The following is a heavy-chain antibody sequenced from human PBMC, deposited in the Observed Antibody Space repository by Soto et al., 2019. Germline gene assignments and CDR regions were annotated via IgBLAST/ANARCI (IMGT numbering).Heavy chain of an antibody. CDR3: ASRYCSSTSCPYWFDP. CDR1: GFTFSDYY. J-gene: IGHJ5*02. V-gene: IGHV3-11*01. D-gene: IGHD2-2*01. CDR2: ISSSGSTI. Sequence: GGSLRLSCAASGFTFSDYYMSWIRQAPGKGLEWVSYISSSGSTIYYADSVKGRFTISRDNAKNSLYLQMNSLRAEDTAVYYCASRYCSSTSCPYWFDPWGQGTLVTVSS.